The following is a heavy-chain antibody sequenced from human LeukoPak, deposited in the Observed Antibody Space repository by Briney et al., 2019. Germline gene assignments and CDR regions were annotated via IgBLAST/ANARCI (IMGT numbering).Heavy chain of an antibody. CDR1: GFTLSSYS. Sequence: PGGSLRLSCVASGFTLSSYSMNWVRQAPGRGLEWVSSISSTSSYIYSADSVKGRFTISRDNAKNSLYLQMNSLRAEDTAVYYCARERIADVWGQGTTVTVSS. J-gene: IGHJ6*02. D-gene: IGHD2-21*01. CDR2: ISSTSSYI. V-gene: IGHV3-21*01. CDR3: ARERIADV.